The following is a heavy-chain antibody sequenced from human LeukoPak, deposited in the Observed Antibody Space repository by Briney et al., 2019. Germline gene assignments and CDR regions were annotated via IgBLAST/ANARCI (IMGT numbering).Heavy chain of an antibody. Sequence: PRRSLRLSCAASGFTFSSYSMHWVRQAPGKGLEWVAVISYDGSNKYYADSVKGRFTISRDNSKNTLYLQMNSLRAEDTAVYYCAKDRREYSYGSFDYWGQGTLVTVSS. V-gene: IGHV3-30*18. CDR1: GFTFSSYS. D-gene: IGHD5-18*01. J-gene: IGHJ4*02. CDR3: AKDRREYSYGSFDY. CDR2: ISYDGSNK.